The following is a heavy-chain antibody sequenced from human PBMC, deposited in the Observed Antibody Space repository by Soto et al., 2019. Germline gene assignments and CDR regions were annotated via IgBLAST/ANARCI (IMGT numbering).Heavy chain of an antibody. J-gene: IGHJ4*02. CDR2: IIPIFGTA. V-gene: IGHV1-69*13. CDR1: GGTFSSYA. CDR3: ASQPVAGNSDY. Sequence: GASVKVSCKASGGTFSSYAISWVRQAPGQGLEWMGGIIPIFGTANYAQKFQGRVTITADESTSTAYMELSSLRSGDTAVYYCASQPVAGNSDYWGQGTLVTVSS. D-gene: IGHD6-19*01.